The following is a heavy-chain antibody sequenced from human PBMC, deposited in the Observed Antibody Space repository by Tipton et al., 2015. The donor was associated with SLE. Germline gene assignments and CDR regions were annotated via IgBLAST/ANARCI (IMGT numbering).Heavy chain of an antibody. V-gene: IGHV4-59*11. CDR1: GGSISSHY. Sequence: TLSLTCTVSGGSISSHYWSWIRQPPGKGLEWIGYLYYSGSTNYNPSLKSRVTISVDTSKNQLSLKLSSVTAADTAVYYCARSPVLGTGYSSSWYRGFDYWGQGTLVTVSS. CDR2: LYYSGST. J-gene: IGHJ4*02. CDR3: ARSPVLGTGYSSSWYRGFDY. D-gene: IGHD6-13*01.